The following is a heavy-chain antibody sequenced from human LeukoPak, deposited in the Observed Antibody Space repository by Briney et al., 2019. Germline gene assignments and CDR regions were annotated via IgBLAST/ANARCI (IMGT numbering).Heavy chain of an antibody. CDR2: IYYSGRT. V-gene: IGHV4-31*03. CDR1: GGSFSSGGYY. Sequence: SETLSLTCTVSGGSFSSGGYYWSWIRQHPGKGLEWIGYIYYSGRTYYNPSLKSRVAISVDTSKNQFSLKLSSVTAADTAVYHCARVRDGDYGYIGFDPWGQGTLVTVSS. D-gene: IGHD4-17*01. CDR3: ARVRDGDYGYIGFDP. J-gene: IGHJ5*02.